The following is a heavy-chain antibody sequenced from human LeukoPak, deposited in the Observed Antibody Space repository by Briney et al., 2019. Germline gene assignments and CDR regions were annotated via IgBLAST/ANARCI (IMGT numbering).Heavy chain of an antibody. CDR1: GGTFVSYA. V-gene: IGHV1-69*05. CDR2: FIPIFGTT. J-gene: IGHJ3*02. Sequence: ASVKVSCKASGGTFVSYAISWVRQAPGQGPEWMGRFIPIFGTTNYAQKFQGRLTISTDESTTTAYMDLSSLSSEDTAVYYCARGKEEETDVFDIWGQGTMVTVSS. CDR3: ARGKEEETDVFDI.